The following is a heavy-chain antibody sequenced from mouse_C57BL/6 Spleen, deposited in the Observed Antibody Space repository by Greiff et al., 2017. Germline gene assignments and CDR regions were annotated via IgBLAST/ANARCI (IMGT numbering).Heavy chain of an antibody. CDR2: ISYDGSN. V-gene: IGHV3-6*01. J-gene: IGHJ1*03. Sequence: EVKVEESGPGLVKPSQSLSLTCSVTGYSITSGYYWNWIRQFPGSKLEWMGYISYDGSNNYNPSLKNRISITRDTSTNQFFLKLNSVTTEDTATYYCARDRGYGSSPYWYFDVWGTGTTVTVSS. D-gene: IGHD1-1*01. CDR1: GYSITSGYY. CDR3: ARDRGYGSSPYWYFDV.